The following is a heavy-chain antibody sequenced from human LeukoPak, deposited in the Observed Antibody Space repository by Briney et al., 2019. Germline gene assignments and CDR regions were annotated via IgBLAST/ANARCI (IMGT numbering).Heavy chain of an antibody. CDR2: IYHSGST. CDR3: ADGGSYNAFDI. D-gene: IGHD1-26*01. V-gene: IGHV4-38-2*01. Sequence: SETLSLTCAVSGYSISSGYYWGWIRQPPGKGLEWIGSIYHSGSTYYNPSLKSRVTISVDTSKNQFSLKLSSVTAADTAVYYCADGGSYNAFDIWGQGTIVTVSS. J-gene: IGHJ3*02. CDR1: GYSISSGYY.